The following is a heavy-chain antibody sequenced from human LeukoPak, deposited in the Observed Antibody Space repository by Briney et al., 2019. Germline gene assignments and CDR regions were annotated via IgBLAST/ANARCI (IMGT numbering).Heavy chain of an antibody. V-gene: IGHV3-48*01. CDR2: ISSSGVTI. J-gene: IGHJ4*02. CDR1: GFTFSTCS. CDR3: ARGAFYDY. D-gene: IGHD2/OR15-2a*01. Sequence: GGSLRLSCAASGFTFSTCSMNWVRQAPGKGLEWVSYISSSGVTIYYADSVKGRLTISRDNAKNSLYLQMNSLRAEDTAIYFCARGAFYDYWGQGTLVTVSS.